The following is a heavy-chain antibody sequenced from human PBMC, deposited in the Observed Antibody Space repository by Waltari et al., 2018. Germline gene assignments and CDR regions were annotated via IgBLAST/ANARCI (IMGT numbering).Heavy chain of an antibody. CDR1: GYLFTEYH. CDR2: INCESGST. CDR3: VRVRPSST. V-gene: IGHV1-2*02. D-gene: IGHD2-15*01. Sequence: QAQLVQSGAEVTKPGASVKVSCKASGYLFTEYHKHWVRQSPGQAVAWMGLINCESGSTDYAKKFQGRVTMTRDTSITTVYMELNSLMSDDTAIYYCVRVRPSSTWAQGILVTVSS. J-gene: IGHJ5*02.